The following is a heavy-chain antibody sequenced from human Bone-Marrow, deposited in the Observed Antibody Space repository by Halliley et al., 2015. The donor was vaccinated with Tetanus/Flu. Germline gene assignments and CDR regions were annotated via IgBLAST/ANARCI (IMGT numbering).Heavy chain of an antibody. CDR3: TRDFDCGGDCYSAY. V-gene: IGHV3-53*01. J-gene: IGHJ4*02. D-gene: IGHD2-21*02. CDR2: IFANGNP. Sequence: WVSNIFANGNPYYADSVKGRFTISRDNSKDTLYLQMNSLTAEDTAIYYCTRDFDCGGDCYSAYWGQGTLVTVSS.